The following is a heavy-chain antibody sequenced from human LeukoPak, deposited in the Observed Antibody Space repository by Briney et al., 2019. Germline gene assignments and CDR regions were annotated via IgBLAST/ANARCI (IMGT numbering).Heavy chain of an antibody. CDR2: IRSKAYGGTT. D-gene: IGHD6-19*01. J-gene: IGHJ4*02. CDR1: GFTFGDYA. CDR3: TRDITQWLVWDY. Sequence: PGGSLRLSCTASGFTFGDYAMSWVRQAPGKGLEWVGFIRSKAYGGTTEYAASVKGRFTISRDDSKSIAYLQMNSLKTEDTAVYYCTRDITQWLVWDYWGQGTLVTVSS. V-gene: IGHV3-49*04.